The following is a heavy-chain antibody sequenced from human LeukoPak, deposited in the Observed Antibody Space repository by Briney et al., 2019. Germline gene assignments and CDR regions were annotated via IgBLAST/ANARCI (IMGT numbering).Heavy chain of an antibody. CDR2: IYHSGST. V-gene: IGHV4-4*02. CDR3: ARVPGYCSSTSCYREGSFDY. D-gene: IGHD2-2*01. Sequence: SGTLSLTCAVSGCSISSSNWWSWVRQPPGKGLEWIGEIYHSGSTNYNPSLKSRVTISVDKSKNQFSLKLSSVTAADTAVYYCARVPGYCSSTSCYREGSFDYWGQGTLVTVSS. J-gene: IGHJ4*02. CDR1: GCSISSSNW.